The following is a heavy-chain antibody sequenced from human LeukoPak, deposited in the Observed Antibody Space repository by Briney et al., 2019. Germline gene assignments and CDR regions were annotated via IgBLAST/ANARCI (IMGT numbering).Heavy chain of an antibody. Sequence: GASVKVSCKASGYTFTSYGISWVRQAPGQGLEWMGWISTYNGNTKYAQKLQGRVTMTTDTSTRTAYMELRSLRSDDTAVYYCARVGVERFFDWLRKDYWGQGTLVTVSS. D-gene: IGHD3-9*01. CDR1: GYTFTSYG. CDR2: ISTYNGNT. V-gene: IGHV1-18*01. CDR3: ARVGVERFFDWLRKDY. J-gene: IGHJ4*02.